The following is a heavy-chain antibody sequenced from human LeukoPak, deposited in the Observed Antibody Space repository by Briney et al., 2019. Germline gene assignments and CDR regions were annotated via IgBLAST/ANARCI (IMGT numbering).Heavy chain of an antibody. CDR2: ISSNSSYI. J-gene: IGHJ4*02. CDR3: ARDDFASSGSACDY. D-gene: IGHD3-22*01. V-gene: IGHV3-21*01. Sequence: GGSLRLSCAASGFTFSSYSMNWVRQTPGKGLEWVSSISSNSSYIYYADSVKGRFTISRDNAKNSLYLQMNSLRAEDTAVYYCARDDFASSGSACDYWGQGTLVTVSS. CDR1: GFTFSSYS.